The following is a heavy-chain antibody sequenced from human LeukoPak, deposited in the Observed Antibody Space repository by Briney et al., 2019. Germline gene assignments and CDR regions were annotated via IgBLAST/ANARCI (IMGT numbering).Heavy chain of an antibody. Sequence: GGSLRLSCAASAFSFSSFVMQWVRQAPGEGRGWGGLIWYYGFNKYYADSVKGRFTISRDNSKNTLYLQMNSLRAEDTAVYYCARDLGNWGWNDFWGQGTLVTVSS. CDR3: ARDLGNWGWNDF. CDR1: AFSFSSFV. D-gene: IGHD7-27*01. CDR2: IWYYGFNK. J-gene: IGHJ4*02. V-gene: IGHV3-33*08.